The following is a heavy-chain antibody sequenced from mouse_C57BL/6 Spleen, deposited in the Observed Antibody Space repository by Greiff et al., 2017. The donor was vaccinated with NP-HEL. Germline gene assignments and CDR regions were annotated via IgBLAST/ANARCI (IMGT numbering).Heavy chain of an antibody. CDR3: ARRDYYGSSSAFDY. V-gene: IGHV5-9*01. D-gene: IGHD1-1*01. Sequence: EVKLVESGGGLVKPGGSLKLSCAASGFTFSSYTMSWVRQTPEKRLEWVATISGGGGNTYYPDSVKGRFTISRDNAKNTLYLQMSSLRSEDTALYYCARRDYYGSSSAFDYWGQGTTLTVSS. J-gene: IGHJ2*01. CDR1: GFTFSSYT. CDR2: ISGGGGNT.